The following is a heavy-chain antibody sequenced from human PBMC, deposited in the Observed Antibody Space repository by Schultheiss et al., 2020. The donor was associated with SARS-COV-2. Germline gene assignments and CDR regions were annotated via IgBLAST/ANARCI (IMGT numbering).Heavy chain of an antibody. CDR1: GDSISSGGYY. V-gene: IGHV4-31*03. J-gene: IGHJ6*02. Sequence: SETLSLTCTVSGDSISSGGYYWSWIRQHPGKGLEWIGYIHYSGSTYYNPSLKSRVTMSVDTSKNQFSLKVNSVTAADTAVYYCAKDFETSTKASRPISYAMDVWGQGTTVTVS. D-gene: IGHD6-6*01. CDR3: AKDFETSTKASRPISYAMDV. CDR2: IHYSGST.